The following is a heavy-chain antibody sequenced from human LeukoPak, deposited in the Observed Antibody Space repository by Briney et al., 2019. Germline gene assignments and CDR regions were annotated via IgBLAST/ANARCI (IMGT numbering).Heavy chain of an antibody. CDR1: GFTFSSYS. J-gene: IGHJ3*02. D-gene: IGHD2-8*01. CDR2: ISSSSSYI. Sequence: GGSLRLSCAASGFTFSSYSMNWVRQAPGKGLEWVSSISSSSSYIYYADSVKGRFTISRDNAKNSLYLQMNSLRAEDTAVYYCAREAVLMVHATSDAFDIWGQGTMVTVSS. V-gene: IGHV3-21*01. CDR3: AREAVLMVHATSDAFDI.